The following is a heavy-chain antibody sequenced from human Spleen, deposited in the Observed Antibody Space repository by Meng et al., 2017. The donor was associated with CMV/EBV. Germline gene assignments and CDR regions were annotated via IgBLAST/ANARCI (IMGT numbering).Heavy chain of an antibody. CDR1: GGSISSYY. CDR2: IYYSGST. D-gene: IGHD6-6*01. V-gene: IGHV4-59*01. J-gene: IGHJ4*02. Sequence: SETLSLTCTVSGGSISSYYWSWIRQPPGKGLEWIGYIYYSGSTNYNPPLKSRVTISVDTSKNQFSLKLSSVTAADTAVYYCARVLSSSPSVFDYWGQGTLVTVSS. CDR3: ARVLSSSPSVFDY.